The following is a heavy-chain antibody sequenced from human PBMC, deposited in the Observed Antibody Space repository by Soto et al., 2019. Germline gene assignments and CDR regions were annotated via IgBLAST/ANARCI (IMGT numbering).Heavy chain of an antibody. CDR2: IYHSGST. Sequence: PSETLSLTCAVSGGSISSSNWWSWVRQPPGKGLEWIGEIYHSGSTNYNPSLKSRVTISVDKSKNQFSLKLSSVTAADTAVYCCAAASIAAAGPNWFDPWGQGTLVTVSS. J-gene: IGHJ5*02. CDR1: GGSISSSNW. V-gene: IGHV4-4*01. CDR3: AAASIAAAGPNWFDP. D-gene: IGHD6-13*01.